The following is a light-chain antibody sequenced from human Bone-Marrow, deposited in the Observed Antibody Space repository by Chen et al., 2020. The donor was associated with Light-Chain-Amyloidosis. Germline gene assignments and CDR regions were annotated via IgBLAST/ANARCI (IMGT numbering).Light chain of an antibody. CDR1: SNDVGGYNY. V-gene: IGLV2-14*03. CDR3: SSYTSSDTLV. Sequence: QSALTQPASVSVSPGQSITISCTGTSNDVGGYNYVSWYQQHPVKAPKLMIYDVSNVPSGVSNRFSGSKSGNTASLTISGLQAEDEADYYCSSYTSSDTLVFGGGTKVTVL. J-gene: IGLJ3*02. CDR2: DVS.